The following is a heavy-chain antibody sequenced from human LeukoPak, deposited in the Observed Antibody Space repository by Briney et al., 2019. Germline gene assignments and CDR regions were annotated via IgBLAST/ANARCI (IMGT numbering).Heavy chain of an antibody. V-gene: IGHV1-69*04. D-gene: IGHD4-17*01. J-gene: IGHJ4*02. Sequence: ASVKVSCKASGGTFSSYAISWVRQAPGQGLEWMGRIIPILGIANYAQKFQGRVTITADKSTSTAYMELSSLRSEDTAVYYCASHGRYYGDYTYWGQGTLVTVSS. CDR1: GGTFSSYA. CDR2: IIPILGIA. CDR3: ASHGRYYGDYTY.